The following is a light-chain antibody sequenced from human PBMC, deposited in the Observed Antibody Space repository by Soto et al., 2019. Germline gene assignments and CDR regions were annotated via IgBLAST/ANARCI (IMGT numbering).Light chain of an antibody. J-gene: IGKJ1*01. CDR1: QSVFSS. V-gene: IGKV3-15*01. Sequence: DIVMTQSPATLSVSPGERATLSCRASQSVFSSLAWYQQKPGQAPRLLIYGAATRATGIPARFSGSGSGTEFTLTISSLQSEDFATYYCQKYNGAPRTFGQGTKVDIK. CDR2: GAA. CDR3: QKYNGAPRT.